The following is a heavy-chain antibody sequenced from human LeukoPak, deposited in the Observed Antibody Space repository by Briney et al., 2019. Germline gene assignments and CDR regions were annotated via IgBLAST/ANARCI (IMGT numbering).Heavy chain of an antibody. D-gene: IGHD5-12*01. V-gene: IGHV3-64D*06. J-gene: IGHJ4*02. CDR2: ISSNGGST. CDR3: VKRLRGYSGYDSTYFDY. CDR1: GFTFSSYA. Sequence: GGSLRLSCSAPGFTFSSYAMHWVRQAPGKGLEYVSAISSNGGSTYYADSVKGRFTISRDNSKNTLYLQMSSLRAEDTAVYYCVKRLRGYSGYDSTYFDYWGQGTLVTVSS.